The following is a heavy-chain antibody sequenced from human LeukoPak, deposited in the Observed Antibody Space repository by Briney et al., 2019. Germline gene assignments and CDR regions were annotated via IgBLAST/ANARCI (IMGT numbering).Heavy chain of an antibody. CDR3: AKEPIAAAGRGGIDY. J-gene: IGHJ4*02. CDR2: IYSGGST. Sequence: GGSLRLSCAASGFTVSSNYMSWVRQAPGKGLEWVSVIYSGGSTYYADSVKGRFTISRDNSKNTLYLQMNSLRAEDTAVYYCAKEPIAAAGRGGIDYWGQGTLVTVSS. V-gene: IGHV3-53*01. CDR1: GFTVSSNY. D-gene: IGHD6-13*01.